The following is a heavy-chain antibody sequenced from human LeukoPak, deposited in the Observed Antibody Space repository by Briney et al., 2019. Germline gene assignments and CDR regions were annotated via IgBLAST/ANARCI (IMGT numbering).Heavy chain of an antibody. J-gene: IGHJ3*02. CDR3: ARRHYYDSSGYFDI. CDR1: GGSISSYY. Sequence: PSETLSLICTVSGGSISSYYWSWIRQPPGKGLEWIGYIYYSGSTNYNPSLKSRVTISVDTSKNQFSLKLSSVTAADTAVYYCARRHYYDSSGYFDIWGQETMVTVSS. CDR2: IYYSGST. V-gene: IGHV4-59*01. D-gene: IGHD3-22*01.